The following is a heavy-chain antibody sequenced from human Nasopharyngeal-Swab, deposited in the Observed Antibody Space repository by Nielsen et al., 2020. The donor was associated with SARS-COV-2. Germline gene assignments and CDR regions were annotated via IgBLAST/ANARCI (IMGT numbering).Heavy chain of an antibody. V-gene: IGHV3-53*04. J-gene: IGHJ6*03. CDR2: IYSGGST. D-gene: IGHD4-11*01. CDR1: GFSVSNNY. Sequence: GGSLRLSCSASGFSVSNNYMTCVRLPPGKGLEWVSIIYSGGSTYYADSVKGRFTISRHSSENTLYLQMDRLRAEDTAVYYCARSPDYSNCPYCYYYMDVWGKGTTVTVSS. CDR3: ARSPDYSNCPYCYYYMDV.